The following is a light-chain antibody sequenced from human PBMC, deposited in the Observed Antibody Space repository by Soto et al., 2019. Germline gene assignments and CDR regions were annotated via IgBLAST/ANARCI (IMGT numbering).Light chain of an antibody. Sequence: EIVLTQSPGTLSLSPGESATLSRRASQSVNSNYLAWYQQKPGQAPRLLIYGASSRATGIPDRFSGSGSGTDFTLTISRLEPEDFAVYYCQQYGSSFTFGPGTKVDIK. J-gene: IGKJ3*01. V-gene: IGKV3-20*01. CDR3: QQYGSSFT. CDR2: GAS. CDR1: QSVNSNY.